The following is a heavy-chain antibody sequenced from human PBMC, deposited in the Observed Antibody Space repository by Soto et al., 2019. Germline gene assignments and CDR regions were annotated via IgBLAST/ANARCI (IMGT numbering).Heavy chain of an antibody. CDR2: IYYSGST. CDR1: GFTFSRYS. V-gene: IGHV4-39*01. CDR3: ARRTVNIRTFYSGLKTHCFDY. Sequence: GSLRLSCAASGFTFSRYSMNWIRQPPGKGLEWIGSIYYSGSTYYNPSLQSRVAISVDTSKNQFSLKLKSVTAADTAIYYCARRTVNIRTFYSGLKTHCFDYWGQGAPVTVSS. J-gene: IGHJ4*02. D-gene: IGHD6-19*01.